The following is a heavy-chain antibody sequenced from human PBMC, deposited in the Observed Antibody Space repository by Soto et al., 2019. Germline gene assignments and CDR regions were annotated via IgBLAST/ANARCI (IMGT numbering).Heavy chain of an antibody. CDR1: GFTFSNYW. V-gene: IGHV3-74*01. Sequence: EVQLVESGGGLVQPGGSLRLSCAGSGFTFSNYWVHWVRQDPGKGLEWVSRIDHDGPTDYADWVRGRFTISRDNAENTLYLQMNRLRPEDTGVYYCVRDSHGDYWGQGTLVTVSS. CDR2: IDHDGPT. CDR3: VRDSHGDY. J-gene: IGHJ4*02.